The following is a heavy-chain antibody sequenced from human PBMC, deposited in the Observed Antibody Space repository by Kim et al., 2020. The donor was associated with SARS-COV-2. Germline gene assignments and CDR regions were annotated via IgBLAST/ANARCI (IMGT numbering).Heavy chain of an antibody. CDR3: ARDHREWLQYTANWYFDL. D-gene: IGHD3-3*01. CDR1: GGSISSYY. J-gene: IGHJ2*01. CDR2: IYYSGST. Sequence: SETLSLTCTASGGSISSYYWSWIRQPPGKGLEWIGYIYYSGSTNYNPSLKSRVTITLAKSKNQFSLKLSYVTAADPAVYYCARDHREWLQYTANWYFDLWGRGTLVTVSS. V-gene: IGHV4-59*01.